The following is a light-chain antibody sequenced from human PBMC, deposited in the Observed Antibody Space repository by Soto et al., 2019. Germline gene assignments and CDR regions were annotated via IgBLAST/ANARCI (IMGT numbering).Light chain of an antibody. CDR2: EVS. CDR3: SSYAGSNLVV. Sequence: QSVLTQPPSASGSPGQSVTISCTGTSSDVGRYNYVSWYQQHPGKAPKLMIYEVSKRPSGVPDRFSGSKSGNTASLTVSGLQAEDEADYYCSSYAGSNLVVFGGGTKVTVL. V-gene: IGLV2-8*01. CDR1: SSDVGRYNY. J-gene: IGLJ2*01.